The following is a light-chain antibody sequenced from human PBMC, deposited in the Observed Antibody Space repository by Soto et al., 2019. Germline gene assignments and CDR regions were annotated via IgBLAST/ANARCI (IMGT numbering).Light chain of an antibody. CDR2: LNN. J-gene: IGLJ2*01. CDR1: SSNIGAGYD. V-gene: IGLV1-40*01. Sequence: QSVLTQPPSVSGAPGQRVTISCTGRSSNIGAGYDVHWYHQLPGTAPKVLIYLNNNRPSGVPDRFSGSRSGTSASLAITGLQAEDEADYYCQSYDTSVSGAVFGGGTKLTVL. CDR3: QSYDTSVSGAV.